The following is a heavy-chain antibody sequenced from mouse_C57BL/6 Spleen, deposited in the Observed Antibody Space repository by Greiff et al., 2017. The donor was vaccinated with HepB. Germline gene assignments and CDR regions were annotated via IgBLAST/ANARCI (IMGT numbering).Heavy chain of an antibody. CDR1: GFNIKDDY. Sequence: VQLQQSGAELVRPGASVKLSCTASGFNIKDDYMHWVKQRPEQGLEWIGWIDPENGDTEYASKFQGKATITADTSSNTAYLQLSSLTSEDTAVYYCTTDDYDRFAYWGQGILVTVSA. V-gene: IGHV14-4*01. J-gene: IGHJ3*01. CDR2: IDPENGDT. D-gene: IGHD2-4*01. CDR3: TTDDYDRFAY.